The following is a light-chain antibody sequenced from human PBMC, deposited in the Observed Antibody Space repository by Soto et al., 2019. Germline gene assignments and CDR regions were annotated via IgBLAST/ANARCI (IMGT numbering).Light chain of an antibody. J-gene: IGKJ1*01. V-gene: IGKV3-20*01. CDR1: QSVSSSY. Sequence: EIVLTQSPGTLSLSPGERATLSCRASQSVSSSYLAWYQHKPGQAPRLLIYGASSRATGIPGRFSGSGSGTDFTLTISRLEPEDFAVYYCQQYGISPETFGQGTKVEIE. CDR2: GAS. CDR3: QQYGISPET.